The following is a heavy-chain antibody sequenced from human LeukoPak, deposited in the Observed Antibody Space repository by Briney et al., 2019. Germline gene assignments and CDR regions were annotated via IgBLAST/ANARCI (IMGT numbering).Heavy chain of an antibody. CDR1: GGSISSYY. Sequence: TSETLSLTCTVSGGSISSYYWSWIRQPPGKGLEWIGYIYYSGSTNYNPSLKSRVTISVDTSKNQFSLKLSSGTAADTAVYYCARGRGYSYGYGYYYYYMDVWGKGTTVTVSS. V-gene: IGHV4-59*01. CDR3: ARGRGYSYGYGYYYYYMDV. CDR2: IYYSGST. D-gene: IGHD5-18*01. J-gene: IGHJ6*03.